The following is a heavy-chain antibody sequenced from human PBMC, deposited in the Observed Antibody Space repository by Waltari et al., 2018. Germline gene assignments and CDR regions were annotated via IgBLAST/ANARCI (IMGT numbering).Heavy chain of an antibody. Sequence: EVQLVESGGGLIQPGGSLRLSCAVSGVSVSENYMAWVRQAQGKGLEWVSLLYRDGSTSYAESVKGRFTISRDTSKNVLYLQVDRLTAGDTAVYYCATHTPFNDFGASGYFYFFDYWGRGTLVTVSS. J-gene: IGHJ4*02. CDR1: GVSVSENY. V-gene: IGHV3-53*01. CDR3: ATHTPFNDFGASGYFYFFDY. CDR2: LYRDGST. D-gene: IGHD3-22*01.